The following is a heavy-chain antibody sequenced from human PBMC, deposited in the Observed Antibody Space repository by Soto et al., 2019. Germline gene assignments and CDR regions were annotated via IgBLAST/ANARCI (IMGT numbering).Heavy chain of an antibody. CDR1: GYTFTGYY. V-gene: IGHV1-2*02. Sequence: EASVKVSCKASGYTFTGYYMHWVRQAPGQGLEWMGWINPNSGGTNYAQKFQGRVTTTRDTSISTAYMELSRLRSDDTAVYYCARELYITGTPNPHGMDVWGQGTTVTVSS. CDR2: INPNSGGT. D-gene: IGHD1-20*01. J-gene: IGHJ6*02. CDR3: ARELYITGTPNPHGMDV.